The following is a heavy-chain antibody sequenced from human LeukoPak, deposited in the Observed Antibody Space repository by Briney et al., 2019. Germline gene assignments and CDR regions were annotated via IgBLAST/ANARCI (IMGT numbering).Heavy chain of an antibody. CDR2: ISGSGGRT. V-gene: IGHV3-23*01. D-gene: IGHD3-22*01. CDR1: GFTFSSYA. CDR3: AKAEGDYYDSSGYYPY. J-gene: IGHJ4*02. Sequence: GGSLRLSCAASGFTFSSYAMSWVRQAPGKGLEWVSAISGSGGRTYYADSVKGRFTISRDNSKNTLYLQMNSLRAEDTAVYYCAKAEGDYYDSSGYYPYWGQGTLVTVSS.